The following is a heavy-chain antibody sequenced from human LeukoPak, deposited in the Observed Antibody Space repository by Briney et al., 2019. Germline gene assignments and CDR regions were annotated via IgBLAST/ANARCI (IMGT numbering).Heavy chain of an antibody. D-gene: IGHD2-15*01. J-gene: IGHJ6*02. CDR2: IGSKADGGTT. V-gene: IGHV3-15*04. CDR3: VRGYSFGPYGMDV. Sequence: PGGSLRLSCAASGFTVTNAWMSWVRQAPGKGLEWVGRIGSKADGGTTDYAAPVKGRFTISRDNSKNTLYLQMSSLRAEDTAVYFCVRGYSFGPYGMDVWGQGTTVTVSS. CDR1: GFTVTNAW.